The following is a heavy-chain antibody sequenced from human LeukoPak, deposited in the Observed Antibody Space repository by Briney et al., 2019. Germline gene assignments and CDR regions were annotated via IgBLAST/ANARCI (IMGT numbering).Heavy chain of an antibody. CDR1: GGSISSGTYY. CDR3: ARDGAPGVEMATINAFDI. CDR2: MYTSGST. V-gene: IGHV4-61*02. D-gene: IGHD5-24*01. J-gene: IGHJ3*02. Sequence: PSQTLSLTCTVSGGSISSGTYYWSWIRQSAGKGLEWIGRMYTSGSTDYNPSLKSRVTIAVDTSKNQFSLKLSSVTAADTAVYYCARDGAPGVEMATINAFDIWGQGTMVTVSS.